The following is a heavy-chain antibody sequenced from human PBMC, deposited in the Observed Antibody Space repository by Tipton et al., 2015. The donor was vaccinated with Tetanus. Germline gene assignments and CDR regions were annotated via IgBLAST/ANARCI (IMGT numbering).Heavy chain of an antibody. J-gene: IGHJ2*01. V-gene: IGHV3-30*18. CDR1: GFTFSGYS. D-gene: IGHD4/OR15-4a*01. Sequence: QLVQSGGGLVKPGGSLRLSCSVSGFTFSGYSMNWVRQAPGKGLEWVAVIGYDGRAKFYADAVKGRITLSRDNSKNTLYLQLDSLRVEDTATYYCAKEGAFTYWYLDFWGRGTLVTVAS. CDR2: IGYDGRAK. CDR3: AKEGAFTYWYLDF.